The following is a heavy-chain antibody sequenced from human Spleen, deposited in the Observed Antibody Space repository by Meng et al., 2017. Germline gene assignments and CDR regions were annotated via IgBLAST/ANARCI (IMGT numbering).Heavy chain of an antibody. V-gene: IGHV4-39*01. CDR2: IYYNGNS. CDR3: ARASYNYDSWFDP. Sequence: QLQLQESGPGLVKPSENLSLTCTVSGGSISSSSYYWVWIRQPPGKGLEWIGQIYYNGNSYYNPSLKSRVTMSVDTSRSQFSLKLKSVTAADTAVYYCARASYNYDSWFDPWGQGTLVTVSS. J-gene: IGHJ5*02. D-gene: IGHD3-22*01. CDR1: GGSISSSSYY.